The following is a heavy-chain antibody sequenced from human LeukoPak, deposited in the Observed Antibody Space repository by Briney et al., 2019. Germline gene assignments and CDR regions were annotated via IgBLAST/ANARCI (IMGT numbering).Heavy chain of an antibody. D-gene: IGHD3-9*01. CDR2: ISAYNGNT. J-gene: IGHJ3*02. CDR3: ARDIVDISTSYYPYDAFDI. V-gene: IGHV1-18*04. CDR1: GYTFTSYG. Sequence: ASVKVSCKASGYTFTSYGISWVRQAPGQGLEWMGWISAYNGNTNYAQKLQGRVTMTTDTSTSTAYMELRSLRSDDTAVYYCARDIVDISTSYYPYDAFDIWGQGTMVTVSS.